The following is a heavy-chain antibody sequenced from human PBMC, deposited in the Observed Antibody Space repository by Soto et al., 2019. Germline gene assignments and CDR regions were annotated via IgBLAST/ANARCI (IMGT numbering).Heavy chain of an antibody. CDR3: AKGGPDGFCSGGRCYFDY. Sequence: EVQLVESGGGLVQPGRSLRLSCAASGFTFDDYAMHWVRRVPGKGLEWVSSISWNSNIIGYADSVKGRFTISRDNAKNSLYLQMNSLRPEDTVLYYCAKGGPDGFCSGGRCYFDYWGQGTLVTVSS. D-gene: IGHD2-15*01. CDR2: ISWNSNII. J-gene: IGHJ4*02. CDR1: GFTFDDYA. V-gene: IGHV3-9*01.